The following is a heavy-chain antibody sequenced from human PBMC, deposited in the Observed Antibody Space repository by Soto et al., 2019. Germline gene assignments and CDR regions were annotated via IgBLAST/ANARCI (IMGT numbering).Heavy chain of an antibody. CDR2: IYYSGST. Sequence: PSETLSHTCTFSGGSISSGVDSWSWIRQPPGKGLEWIGYIYYSGSTYYNPSLKSRVTISVDTSKNQFSLKLSSVTAADTAVYYCARAHKGYGSGSYYNVSVYYWGQGTLVTSPQ. D-gene: IGHD3-10*01. CDR3: ARAHKGYGSGSYYNVSVYY. J-gene: IGHJ4*02. CDR1: GGSISSGVDS. V-gene: IGHV4-30-4*01.